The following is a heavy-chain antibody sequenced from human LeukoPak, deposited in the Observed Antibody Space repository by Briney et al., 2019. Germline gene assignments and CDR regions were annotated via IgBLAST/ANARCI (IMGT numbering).Heavy chain of an antibody. CDR1: GYTFTSYG. CDR2: ISAYNGNT. V-gene: IGHV1-18*01. D-gene: IGHD6-19*01. CDR3: AREGYSSGWYEVYYFDY. Sequence: ASVKVSCKASGYTFTSYGISWVRQAPGQGLEWMGWISAYNGNTNYAQKLQGRVTMTTDTSTSTAYIELRSLRSDDTAVYYCAREGYSSGWYEVYYFDYWGQGTLVTVSS. J-gene: IGHJ4*02.